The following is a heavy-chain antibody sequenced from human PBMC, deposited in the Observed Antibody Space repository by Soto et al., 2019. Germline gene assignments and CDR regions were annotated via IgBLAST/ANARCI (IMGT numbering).Heavy chain of an antibody. Sequence: SETLSLTCAVSGGSISSSNWWGWVRQPPGKGLEWIGEIYHSGSTNYNPSLKSRVTISVDKSKNQFSLKLSSVTAADTAVYYCARSYMVRGVANWFDPWGQGTLVTV. D-gene: IGHD3-10*01. CDR1: GGSISSSNW. CDR3: ARSYMVRGVANWFDP. CDR2: IYHSGST. J-gene: IGHJ5*02. V-gene: IGHV4-4*02.